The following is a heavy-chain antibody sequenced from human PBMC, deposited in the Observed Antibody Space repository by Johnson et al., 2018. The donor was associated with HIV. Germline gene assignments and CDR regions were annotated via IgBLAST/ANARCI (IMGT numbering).Heavy chain of an antibody. V-gene: IGHV3-7*03. J-gene: IGHJ3*02. CDR2: IKQDGSER. Sequence: VQLVESGGGLVLPGGSLRLSCVGSGFTFSSYWMSWVRQAPGKGLEWVATIKQDGSERYHVDSVKGRFTISRDNAKNSLYLQMNSLTAEDTALYYCARESLLITPRRDDAFDIWGQGTMVTVSS. CDR1: GFTFSSYW. CDR3: ARESLLITPRRDDAFDI. D-gene: IGHD6-6*01.